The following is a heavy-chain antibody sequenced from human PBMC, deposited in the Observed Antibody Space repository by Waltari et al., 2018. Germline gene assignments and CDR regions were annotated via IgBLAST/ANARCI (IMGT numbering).Heavy chain of an antibody. Sequence: VQLVQSGAELTNPASSVNVSCNASGYTFTSYGISWVRQAPGQGLEWMGWISAYNANTNYAQKLKGSVNKTTDTSTSKAYMERRGLRSDDTAAYYCARGSMVQGDPLDYWGQGTLVTVSS. J-gene: IGHJ4*02. V-gene: IGHV1-18*01. D-gene: IGHD3-10*01. CDR3: ARGSMVQGDPLDY. CDR1: GYTFTSYG. CDR2: ISAYNANT.